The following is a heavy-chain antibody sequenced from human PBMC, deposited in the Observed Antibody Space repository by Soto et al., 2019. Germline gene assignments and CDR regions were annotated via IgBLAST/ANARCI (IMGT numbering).Heavy chain of an antibody. J-gene: IGHJ4*02. CDR1: GVPFSSYT. V-gene: IGHV3-30-3*01. CDR3: VRVFDTYYFDL. Sequence: GGSLRLSCAASGVPFSSYTMHWVRQAPGKGLEWVAVISYDGSNKYYADSVKGRFTISRDNSKKTLYLQMNSLRAEDTAVYYCVRVFDTYYFDLWGQGNMVTVSS. CDR2: ISYDGSNK. D-gene: IGHD3-9*01.